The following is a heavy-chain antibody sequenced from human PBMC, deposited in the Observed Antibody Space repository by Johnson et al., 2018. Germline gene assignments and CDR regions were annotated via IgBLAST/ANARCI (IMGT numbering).Heavy chain of an antibody. CDR3: VRRVSRGWHAYYDYYYMDV. CDR1: GYTFTSYD. J-gene: IGHJ6*03. V-gene: IGHV1-8*01. D-gene: IGHD6-19*01. Sequence: QLVQSGAEVKKPGASVKVSCKASGYTFTSYDINWVRQATGQGLEWMGWMNPNSGNTGYAQKFQGRVTMTRNTSISKAYRERSSLRSEDTAVYYCVRRVSRGWHAYYDYYYMDVWGKGTTVTVSS. CDR2: MNPNSGNT.